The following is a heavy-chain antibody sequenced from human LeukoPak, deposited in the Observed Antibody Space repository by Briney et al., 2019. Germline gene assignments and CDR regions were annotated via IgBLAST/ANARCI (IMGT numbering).Heavy chain of an antibody. Sequence: SETLSLTCTVSGGSITSGNYYWGWIRQPPGKGLEWIGSIYYSGSTYYNSSLKSRVTIFIDTSKNQFSLKLLSVTAADTAVYYCARPDQRGYSYGYSAFDIWGQGTMVTVSS. V-gene: IGHV4-39*01. CDR3: ARPDQRGYSYGYSAFDI. CDR1: GGSITSGNYY. D-gene: IGHD5-18*01. J-gene: IGHJ3*02. CDR2: IYYSGST.